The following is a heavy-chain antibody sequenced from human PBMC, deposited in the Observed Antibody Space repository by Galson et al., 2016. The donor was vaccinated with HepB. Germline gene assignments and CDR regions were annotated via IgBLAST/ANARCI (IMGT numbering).Heavy chain of an antibody. CDR2: IRGSEAMT. V-gene: IGHV3-23*01. CDR1: GFTFGNFA. Sequence: SLRLSCAASGFTFGNFAMSWVRQAPGRGLEWVSVIRGSEAMTLYADSVKGRFTISRDASKNTLYLQMNSLRVEDTAMYYCAKSIRPDWNELDYWGQGALVTVSS. D-gene: IGHD1-1*01. CDR3: AKSIRPDWNELDY. J-gene: IGHJ4*02.